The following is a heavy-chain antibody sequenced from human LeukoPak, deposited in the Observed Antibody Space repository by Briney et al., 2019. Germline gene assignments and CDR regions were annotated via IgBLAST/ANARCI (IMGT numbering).Heavy chain of an antibody. Sequence: PGGSLRLSCAASGLTFSSYGMHWVRQAPGKGLEGVAFIRYDGSKKYYADSVTGRFTFSRDNSKHTLYLQMNSLRAEDPAVSYCATLPDKGYYHYYYMDVWGKGTTVTISS. V-gene: IGHV3-30*02. CDR2: IRYDGSKK. CDR3: ATLPDKGYYHYYYMDV. D-gene: IGHD3-9*01. J-gene: IGHJ6*03. CDR1: GLTFSSYG.